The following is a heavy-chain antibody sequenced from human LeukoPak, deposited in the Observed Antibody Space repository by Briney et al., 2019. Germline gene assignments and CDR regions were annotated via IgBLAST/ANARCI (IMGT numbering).Heavy chain of an antibody. D-gene: IGHD1-26*01. V-gene: IGHV4-59*08. CDR2: IYYSGST. Sequence: ASGTLSLTCTVSGVSLSSDYWSWIRQPPGKGLEWIGSIYYSGSTNYNPSLKSRVTISVDTSKNQFSLKLSSVTAADTAVYYCARQKDSGTYPFDYWGQGTLVTVSS. CDR1: GVSLSSDY. J-gene: IGHJ4*02. CDR3: ARQKDSGTYPFDY.